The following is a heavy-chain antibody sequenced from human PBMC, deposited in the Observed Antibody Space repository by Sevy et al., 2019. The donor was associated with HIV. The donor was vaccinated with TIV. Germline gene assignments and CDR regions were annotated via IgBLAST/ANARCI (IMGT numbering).Heavy chain of an antibody. J-gene: IGHJ5*01. Sequence: GGSLRLSCSASGFNVRSFSMHWVRQAPGKGLEWVAAILYNVRTEEYADSVRGRFTISRDNSKNTVNVEMNSLRVEDTALYFCARDSARVIVPTAGFDSWGQGVLVTVSS. CDR2: ILYNVRTE. D-gene: IGHD2-21*01. CDR3: ARDSARVIVPTAGFDS. V-gene: IGHV3-33*01. CDR1: GFNVRSFS.